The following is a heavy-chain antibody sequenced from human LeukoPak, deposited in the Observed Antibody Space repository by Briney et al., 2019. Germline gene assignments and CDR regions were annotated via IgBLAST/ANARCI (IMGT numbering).Heavy chain of an antibody. CDR3: ARVRGLYCSSTSCADPDAFDI. V-gene: IGHV3-30-3*01. CDR2: ISYDGSNK. Sequence: GGSLRLSCAASGFTFSSYAMHWVRQAPGKGLEWVAVISYDGSNKYYADSVKGRFTISRDNSKNTLYLQMNSLRDEDTAVYYCARVRGLYCSSTSCADPDAFDIWGQGTMVPVSS. J-gene: IGHJ3*02. D-gene: IGHD2-2*01. CDR1: GFTFSSYA.